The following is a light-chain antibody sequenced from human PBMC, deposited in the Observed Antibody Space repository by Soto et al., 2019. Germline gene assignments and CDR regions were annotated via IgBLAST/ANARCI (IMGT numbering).Light chain of an antibody. CDR1: QSVTIGY. CDR2: GAS. V-gene: IGKV3-20*01. Sequence: EIVLTQAPGTLALSPGERATLSCRAIQSVTIGYLAWFQQKPGQAPRLLIYGASSRATGIPDRFSGSGSGTDFTLTISRLEPEDFAVYYCQQYGSSPPITFGQGTRLEIK. CDR3: QQYGSSPPIT. J-gene: IGKJ5*01.